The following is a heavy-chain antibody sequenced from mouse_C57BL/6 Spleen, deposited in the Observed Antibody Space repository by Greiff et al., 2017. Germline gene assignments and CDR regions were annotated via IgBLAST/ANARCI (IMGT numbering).Heavy chain of an antibody. CDR1: GYTFTSYW. J-gene: IGHJ1*03. D-gene: IGHD3-1*01. Sequence: QVQLQQPGAELVMPGASVKLSCKASGYTFTSYWMPWVKQRPGQGLEWIGEIDPSDSYTNYNQKFKGKSTLTVDKSSSTAYMQLSSLTSEDSAVYYCARCPRGYWYFDVWGTGTTVTVSS. V-gene: IGHV1-69*01. CDR2: IDPSDSYT. CDR3: ARCPRGYWYFDV.